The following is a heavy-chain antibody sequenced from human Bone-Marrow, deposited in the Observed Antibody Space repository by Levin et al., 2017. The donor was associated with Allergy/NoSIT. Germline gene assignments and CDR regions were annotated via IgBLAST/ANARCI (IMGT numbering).Heavy chain of an antibody. Sequence: PSETLSLTCTVSGGSISSSSYYWGWIRQPPGKGLEWIGSIYYSGSTYYNPSLKSRVTISVDTSKNQFSLKLSSVTAADTAVYYCARPYYDFWSGYLFPHEGAFDIWGQGTMVTVSS. V-gene: IGHV4-39*01. CDR2: IYYSGST. CDR3: ARPYYDFWSGYLFPHEGAFDI. D-gene: IGHD3-3*01. J-gene: IGHJ3*02. CDR1: GGSISSSSYY.